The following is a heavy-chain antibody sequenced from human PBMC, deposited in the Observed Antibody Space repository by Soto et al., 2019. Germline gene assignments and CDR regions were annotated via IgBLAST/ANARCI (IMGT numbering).Heavy chain of an antibody. D-gene: IGHD1-26*01. CDR1: GFTFSSYA. Sequence: QVQLVESGGGVVQPGRSLRLSCAASGFTFSSYAMHWVRQAPGKGLEWVAVISHDGSNKYYADSVKGRFTISRDNSKKTLYLQMNSLRAEDTAVYYCARDIMYSGSYYYYYGMDVWGQGTTVTVSS. CDR2: ISHDGSNK. J-gene: IGHJ6*02. CDR3: ARDIMYSGSYYYYYGMDV. V-gene: IGHV3-30-3*01.